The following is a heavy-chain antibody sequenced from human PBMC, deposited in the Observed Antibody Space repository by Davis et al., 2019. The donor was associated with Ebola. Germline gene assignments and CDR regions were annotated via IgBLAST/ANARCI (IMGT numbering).Heavy chain of an antibody. Sequence: ASVMVSCKASGYTFINYAMNWLRQAPGQGLEWMGWSNTDTGNPTYAQGFTGRFVFSLDTSVNTAYLQISSLKADDSAVYYCARRPRGSSSAGFYYGMDVWGKGTTVTVSS. V-gene: IGHV7-4-1*02. D-gene: IGHD6-6*01. CDR3: ARRPRGSSSAGFYYGMDV. CDR2: SNTDTGNP. J-gene: IGHJ6*04. CDR1: GYTFINYA.